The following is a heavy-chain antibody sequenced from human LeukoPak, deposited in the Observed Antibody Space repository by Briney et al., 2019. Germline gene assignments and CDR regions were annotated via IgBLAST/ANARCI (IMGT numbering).Heavy chain of an antibody. J-gene: IGHJ4*02. CDR1: GGSISSRNYY. CDR3: ARHAYYYDSSGYYYHFDY. V-gene: IGHV4-39*01. D-gene: IGHD3-22*01. Sequence: SETLSLTCTVSGGSISSRNYYWGWIRQPPGKGLEWIGSIFYSGTTYYNPSLKSRVTISVDTSKNQFSLKLSSVTAADTAVYYCARHAYYYDSSGYYYHFDYWGQGTPVTVTS. CDR2: IFYSGTT.